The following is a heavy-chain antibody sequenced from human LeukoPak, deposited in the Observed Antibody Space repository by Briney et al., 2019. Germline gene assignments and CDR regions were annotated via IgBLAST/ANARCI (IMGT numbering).Heavy chain of an antibody. V-gene: IGHV3-53*01. CDR1: GLTVSSND. Sequence: GGSLRLSCAASGLTVSSNDMHWVRQAPGKGLEWVSVLFSGGNTFYADSLKGRLTISRDNSKNTVYFEMNSLTAEETAVYYCASLLRGTFDVWGRGTMVTVSS. CDR3: ASLLRGTFDV. CDR2: LFSGGNT. J-gene: IGHJ3*01.